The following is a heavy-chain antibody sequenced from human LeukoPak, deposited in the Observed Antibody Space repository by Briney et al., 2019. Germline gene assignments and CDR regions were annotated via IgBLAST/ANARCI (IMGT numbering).Heavy chain of an antibody. CDR1: GGSISSGGYS. D-gene: IGHD5-18*01. Sequence: SQTLSLTCAVSGGSISSGGYSWSWIRQPPGKGLEWIGYIYHSGSTYYNPSLKSRVTISVDRSKNQFSLKLTSVTAADTAVYYCARQWGYSYGHFDFWGQGTLVTVSS. V-gene: IGHV4-30-2*01. CDR3: ARQWGYSYGHFDF. J-gene: IGHJ4*02. CDR2: IYHSGST.